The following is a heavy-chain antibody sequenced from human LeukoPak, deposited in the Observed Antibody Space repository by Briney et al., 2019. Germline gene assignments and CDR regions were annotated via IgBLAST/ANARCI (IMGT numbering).Heavy chain of an antibody. D-gene: IGHD6-13*01. V-gene: IGHV4-30-2*01. J-gene: IGHJ4*02. CDR1: GGSISSGGYS. Sequence: SETLSLTCAVSGGSISSGGYSWSWIRQPPGKGLEWIGYIYHSGSTYYNPSLKSRVTISVDRSKNQFFLKLSSVTAADTAVYYCARGKHSSGWSYYFDYWGQGTLVTVSS. CDR2: IYHSGST. CDR3: ARGKHSSGWSYYFDY.